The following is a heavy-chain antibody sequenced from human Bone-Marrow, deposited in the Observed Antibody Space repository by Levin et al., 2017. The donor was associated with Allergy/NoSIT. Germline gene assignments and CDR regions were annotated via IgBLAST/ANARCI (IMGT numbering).Heavy chain of an antibody. CDR2: INHTGFT. V-gene: IGHV4-34*01. D-gene: IGHD6-19*01. CDR1: GGSFSGYY. J-gene: IGHJ4*02. Sequence: SETLSLTCGVSGGSFSGYYWGWIRQAPGQGLEWIGEINHTGFTTYNPSLKSRVTMTVEKSKNQFSLELRSVTAADTAVYYCVRGEVGVAGDYWGQGTLVTVPS. CDR3: VRGEVGVAGDY.